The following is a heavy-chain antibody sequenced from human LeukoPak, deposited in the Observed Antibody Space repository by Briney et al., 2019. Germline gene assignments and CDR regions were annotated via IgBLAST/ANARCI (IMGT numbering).Heavy chain of an antibody. J-gene: IGHJ4*02. D-gene: IGHD6-19*01. V-gene: IGHV3-21*01. CDR1: GFTFSDYS. CDR2: ISSVSGYI. Sequence: PGGSLRLSCAASGFTFSDYSMNWVRQAPGRGLEWVSFISSVSGYIYYADSVKDRFTISRDNARNSLYLQMNSLRAEDTAVYYCARTSSGWYDYWGQGTLVTVSS. CDR3: ARTSSGWYDY.